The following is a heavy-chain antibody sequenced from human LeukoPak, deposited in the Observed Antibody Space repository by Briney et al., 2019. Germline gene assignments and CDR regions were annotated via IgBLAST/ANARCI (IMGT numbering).Heavy chain of an antibody. CDR2: ISTYNGNT. Sequence: ASVKVSCKASGGTFSSYAISWVRQAPGQGLEWMGWISTYNGNTNYAQKLQGRVTTTTDTSTSTAYMEVRSLRSDDTAVYYCARGDSSSECDYWGQGTLVTVSS. V-gene: IGHV1-18*01. J-gene: IGHJ4*02. CDR1: GGTFSSYA. CDR3: ARGDSSSECDY. D-gene: IGHD6-13*01.